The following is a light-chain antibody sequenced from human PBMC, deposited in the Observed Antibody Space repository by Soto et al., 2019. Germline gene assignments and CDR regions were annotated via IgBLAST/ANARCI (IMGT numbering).Light chain of an antibody. V-gene: IGLV2-8*01. J-gene: IGLJ1*01. CDR2: EVS. Sequence: QSALTQPPSASGSPGQSVTISCTGTSSDVGGYNYVSWYQQHPGKAPKLMIYEVSKRPSGVPDRFSGSKSGNTASLTVSGLQAEDEAEYYCSSYAGSNNAHYVFGTGTKVTVL. CDR1: SSDVGGYNY. CDR3: SSYAGSNNAHYV.